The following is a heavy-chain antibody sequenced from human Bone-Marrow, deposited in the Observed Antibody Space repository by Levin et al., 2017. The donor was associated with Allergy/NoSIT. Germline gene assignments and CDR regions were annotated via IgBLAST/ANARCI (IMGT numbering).Heavy chain of an antibody. D-gene: IGHD6-13*01. CDR1: GFTFSNYE. Sequence: GESLKISCAASGFTFSNYEMNWVRQAPGKGLEWLSYISSSGSPIYYADSVKGRFTISRDDAKNSLYLQMNSLTAEDTAVYYCARDHAAAAAFDIWGQGTTVTVSS. V-gene: IGHV3-48*03. CDR2: ISSSGSPI. CDR3: ARDHAAAAAFDI. J-gene: IGHJ3*02.